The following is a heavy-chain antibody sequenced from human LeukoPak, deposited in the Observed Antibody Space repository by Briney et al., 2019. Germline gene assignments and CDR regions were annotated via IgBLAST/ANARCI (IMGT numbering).Heavy chain of an antibody. D-gene: IGHD5-18*01. V-gene: IGHV3-7*01. CDR1: GFTFKAYW. CDR3: ARLRYTYGKNFDY. J-gene: IGHJ4*02. CDR2: IQQDGSEK. Sequence: PGGSLRLSCAASGFTFKAYWMSWVRQAPGTGLEWVANIQQDGSEKNYVDSVKGRFTISRDNARNSLYLEMNSLRAADTAVYYCARLRYTYGKNFDYWGQGTLVTVPS.